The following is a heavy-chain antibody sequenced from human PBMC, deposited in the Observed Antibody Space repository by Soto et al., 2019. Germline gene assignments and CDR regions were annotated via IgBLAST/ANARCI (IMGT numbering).Heavy chain of an antibody. CDR1: GYTFTSYG. J-gene: IGHJ1*01. Sequence: ASVKVSCKASGYTFTSYGISWVRQAPGQGLEWMGWISAYNGNTNYAQKLQDRVTMTTDTSTSTAYMELRSLRSDDTAVYYCARGGEGGVVVPAAEYFQHWGQGTLVTVSS. D-gene: IGHD2-2*01. V-gene: IGHV1-18*01. CDR3: ARGGEGGVVVPAAEYFQH. CDR2: ISAYNGNT.